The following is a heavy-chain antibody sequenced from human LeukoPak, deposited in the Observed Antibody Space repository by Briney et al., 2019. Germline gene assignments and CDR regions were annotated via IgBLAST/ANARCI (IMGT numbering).Heavy chain of an antibody. CDR2: IKQDGSKK. CDR1: GFPFSSYW. D-gene: IGHD5-24*01. V-gene: IGHV3-7*04. Sequence: RGSLRLSCVASGFPFSSYWMTWVRQAPGKGLEWVANIKQDGSKKSYVDSVKGRFTISRDNAKNSLYLQMNSLRAEDTAIYYCTRVGYIDEGIDYWGQGTLVTVSS. CDR3: TRVGYIDEGIDY. J-gene: IGHJ4*02.